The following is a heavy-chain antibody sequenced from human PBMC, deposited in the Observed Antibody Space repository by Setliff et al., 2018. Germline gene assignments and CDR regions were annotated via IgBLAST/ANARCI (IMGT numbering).Heavy chain of an antibody. D-gene: IGHD3-9*01. CDR2: IKQDGSEK. V-gene: IGHV3-7*01. J-gene: IGHJ4*02. CDR1: GFTFRSYW. CDR3: ACPDILTGLSDY. Sequence: GGSLRLSCAASGFTFRSYWMSWVRQAPGKGLEWVANIKQDGSEKYYVDSVKGRYTISRDNAKNSLYLQMNSLRAEDTAVYYCACPDILTGLSDYWGQGTLVTVSS.